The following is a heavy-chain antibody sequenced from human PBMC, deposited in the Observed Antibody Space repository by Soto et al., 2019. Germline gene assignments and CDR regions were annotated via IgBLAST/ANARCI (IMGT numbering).Heavy chain of an antibody. J-gene: IGHJ4*02. CDR2: ISGSGGRT. D-gene: IGHD4-17*01. CDR3: AKDRGPNYGGVLVY. V-gene: IGHV3-23*01. CDR1: GFTFSNYA. Sequence: EVQLLESGGGLVQPGGSLRLSCAASGFTFSNYAMTWVRHAPGKGLEWVSGISGSGGRTYYADSVKGRFTISRDNSKNTLCVQMNSLSAEDTAVYYCAKDRGPNYGGVLVYWGKGTVITVSS.